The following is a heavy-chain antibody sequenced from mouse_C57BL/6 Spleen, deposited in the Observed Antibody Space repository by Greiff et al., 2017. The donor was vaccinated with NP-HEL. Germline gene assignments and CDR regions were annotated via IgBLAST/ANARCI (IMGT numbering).Heavy chain of an antibody. D-gene: IGHD3-3*01. CDR2: IDPSDSYT. CDR1: GYTFTSYW. J-gene: IGHJ3*01. V-gene: IGHV1-69*01. Sequence: VQLQQPGAELVMPGASVKLSCKASGYTFTSYWMHWVKQRPGQGLEWIGEIDPSDSYTNYNQKFKGKSTLTVDKSSSTAYMQLSSLTSGDSAVYYCARGDSFAYGGQETLVTVSA. CDR3: ARGDSFAY.